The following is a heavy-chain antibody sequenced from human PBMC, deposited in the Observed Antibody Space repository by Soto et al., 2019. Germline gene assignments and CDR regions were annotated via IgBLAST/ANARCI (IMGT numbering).Heavy chain of an antibody. V-gene: IGHV1-18*01. CDR3: AREIPRVVRYFDWLPDPSYYYCYMDL. J-gene: IGHJ6*03. CDR2: ISAYNGKT. D-gene: IGHD3-9*01. CDR1: GYTFTSYG. Sequence: VQLVQSGAEVKKPGASVKVSCKASGYTFTSYGISWGRQAPGQGLEWMGWISAYNGKTSYAQKLHGRVTMTTDTSTSTGDRELRSLRSDDTAVYYCAREIPRVVRYFDWLPDPSYYYCYMDLWGKGTTVTVSS.